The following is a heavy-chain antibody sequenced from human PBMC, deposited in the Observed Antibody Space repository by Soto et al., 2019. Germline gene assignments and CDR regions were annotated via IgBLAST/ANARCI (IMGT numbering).Heavy chain of an antibody. CDR3: PRRRSGPKEEYNAYYFYCLDV. CDR1: GYSFPSHW. D-gene: IGHD1-1*01. J-gene: IGHJ6*02. Sequence: PGESLKISCKGCGYSFPSHWITWVRQTPGKGLEWMWRIDPSDSYTNYSPSFQGRVTISADRSISTAFLQWSSLEASATAIYYCPRRRSGPKEEYNAYYFYCLDVWGQGTTVTVAS. CDR2: IDPSDSYT. V-gene: IGHV5-10-1*01.